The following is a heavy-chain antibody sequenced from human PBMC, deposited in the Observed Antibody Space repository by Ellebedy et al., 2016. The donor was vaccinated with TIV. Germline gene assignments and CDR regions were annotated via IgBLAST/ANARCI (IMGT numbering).Heavy chain of an antibody. Sequence: GESLKISCAASGFSVADSNMTWVRQAPGKGLEWVSTLYRGCDTYYADPVKDRFTISRDNSKSTLYLQMRSLRTEDTAVYYCARVTRDVLYNIGGAFDIWGHGTMVTVS. CDR2: LYRGCDT. CDR1: GFSVADSN. D-gene: IGHD5-24*01. V-gene: IGHV3-53*05. J-gene: IGHJ3*02. CDR3: ARVTRDVLYNIGGAFDI.